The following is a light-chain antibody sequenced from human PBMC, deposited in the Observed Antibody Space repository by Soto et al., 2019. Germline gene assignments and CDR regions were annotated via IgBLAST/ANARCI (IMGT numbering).Light chain of an antibody. Sequence: EIVLTQSPGTLSLSPGERATLSGRASQSVSSIYLAWYQQKPGQAPRLLIYGASSRPTGIPDRFSGSGSGTDFTLTISRLEPEDFAVYYCQQYGSSALTFGGGTKVEIK. CDR1: QSVSSIY. V-gene: IGKV3-20*01. CDR3: QQYGSSALT. J-gene: IGKJ4*01. CDR2: GAS.